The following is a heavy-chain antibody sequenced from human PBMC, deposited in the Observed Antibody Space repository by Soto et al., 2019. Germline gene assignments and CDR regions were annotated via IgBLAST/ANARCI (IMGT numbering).Heavy chain of an antibody. D-gene: IGHD3-3*01. CDR3: ARDPSFITIFGVVHWFDP. V-gene: IGHV4-4*07. J-gene: IGHJ5*02. CDR1: GGSISSYY. Sequence: SETLSLTCTVSGGSISSYYWSWIRQPAGKGLEWIGRIYTSGSTNYNPSLKSRVTMSVDTSRNQFSLKLSSVTAADTAVYYCARDPSFITIFGVVHWFDPWGQGTLVTVSS. CDR2: IYTSGST.